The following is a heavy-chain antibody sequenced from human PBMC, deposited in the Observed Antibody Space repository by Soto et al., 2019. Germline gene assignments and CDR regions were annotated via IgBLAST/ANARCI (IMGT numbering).Heavy chain of an antibody. D-gene: IGHD5-12*01. CDR2: TFFRSKWSN. V-gene: IGHV6-1*01. CDR1: GDNVSNNTAS. J-gene: IGHJ1*01. CDR3: AKVANLGPYTRYDFAH. Sequence: SENLSHTSSISGDNVSNNTASWSWIRQSPSRGLEWLGRTFFRSKWSNDYAVSVKSRIIINADTSKNQFSLQLNSVTPEDTAVYYCAKVANLGPYTRYDFAHRGQGTLVTVPS.